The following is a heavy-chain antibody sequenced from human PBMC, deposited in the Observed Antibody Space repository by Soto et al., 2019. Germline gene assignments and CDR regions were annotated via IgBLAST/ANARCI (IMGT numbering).Heavy chain of an antibody. CDR2: IYWDDDK. V-gene: IGHV2-5*02. CDR1: GFSLSSTRVA. D-gene: IGHD6-19*01. J-gene: IGHJ4*02. CDR3: AHSVVAGLGYYFDY. Sequence: QITLKESGPTLVKPTQTLTLTCTFSGFSLSSTRVAVGWIRQPPGKALEWLALIYWDDDKRYSPFLKSRLTITKDTSKNQVVRTLTNMDPVDTATYYCAHSVVAGLGYYFDYWGQGTLVTVPS.